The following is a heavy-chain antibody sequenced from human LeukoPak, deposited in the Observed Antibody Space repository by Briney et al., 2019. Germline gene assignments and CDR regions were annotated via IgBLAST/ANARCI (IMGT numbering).Heavy chain of an antibody. CDR1: GSTISSGDYY. CDR3: ARVDVWFGYNFDY. CDR2: IYYSGST. V-gene: IGHV4-30-4*01. Sequence: SQTLSLTCNVSGSTISSGDYYWSWIRKPPGKSLEWIGYIYYSGSTYYNPSLKSRVTISVDTSKNQFSLKLSSVTAADTAVYYCARVDVWFGYNFDYWGQGTLVTVSS. J-gene: IGHJ4*02. D-gene: IGHD3-10*01.